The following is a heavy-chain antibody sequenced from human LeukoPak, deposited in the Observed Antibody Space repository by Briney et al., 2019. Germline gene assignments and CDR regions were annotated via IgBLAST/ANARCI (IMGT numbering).Heavy chain of an antibody. V-gene: IGHV1-18*01. CDR3: AKDCATTCEGVCGNY. CDR1: GYTFSSSG. J-gene: IGHJ4*02. CDR2: ISTYSGNT. D-gene: IGHD1-26*01. Sequence: ASVKVSCKASGYTFSSSGVYWVRQVPGQGLEWMGWISTYSGNTHYAPNLQGRLTMTTDTSTSTAYMELRSLTSDDTALYYCAKDCATTCEGVCGNYWGQGTLVTVSS.